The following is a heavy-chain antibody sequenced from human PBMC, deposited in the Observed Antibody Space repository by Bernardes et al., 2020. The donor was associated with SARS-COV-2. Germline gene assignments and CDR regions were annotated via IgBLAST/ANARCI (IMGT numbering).Heavy chain of an antibody. D-gene: IGHD4-4*01. Sequence: GGSLRLSWAASGFTCSSFATSWVRQAPGMGLGWVSRLIGSGGSAYYADSVQGRFTISRDNSTNTLYLQMSRLRAEDTAIYYCAIDSRNYISNLQTPFDCWGQGTPVTVSS. CDR2: LIGSGGSA. CDR1: GFTCSSFA. V-gene: IGHV3-23*01. J-gene: IGHJ4*02. CDR3: AIDSRNYISNLQTPFDC.